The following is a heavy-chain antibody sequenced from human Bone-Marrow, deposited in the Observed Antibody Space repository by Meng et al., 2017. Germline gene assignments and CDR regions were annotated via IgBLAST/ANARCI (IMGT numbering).Heavy chain of an antibody. CDR1: GLSFTDAW. V-gene: IGHV3-15*01. J-gene: IGHJ4*02. CDR3: ATGAAAADH. Sequence: VGCGGGAVKAGGSLRPSCVAFGLSFTDAWMRWVRQAPGKGLEWVGRIKRNSDGGTIDYAAPVKGRFTISRDDSKNTLYLQMDSLITEDTAVYFCATGAAAADHWGQGTLVTVSS. D-gene: IGHD6-13*01. CDR2: IKRNSDGGTI.